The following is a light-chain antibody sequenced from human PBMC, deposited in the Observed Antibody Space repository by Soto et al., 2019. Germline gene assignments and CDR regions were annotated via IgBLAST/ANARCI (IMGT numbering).Light chain of an antibody. Sequence: DIQINQSPSSLSASVGDRVTITCQASQDINTYLNWYQHKSGKAPKLLIYDTSNLQTGVPSRFSGSGSGTDFTFTINSLQPEDIATYYCQQYDNLPLTFGGGTKVDIK. CDR1: QDINTY. J-gene: IGKJ4*01. CDR3: QQYDNLPLT. CDR2: DTS. V-gene: IGKV1-33*01.